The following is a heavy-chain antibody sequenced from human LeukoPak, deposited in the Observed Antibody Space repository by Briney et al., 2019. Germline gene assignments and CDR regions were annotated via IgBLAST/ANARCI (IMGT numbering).Heavy chain of an antibody. D-gene: IGHD5-24*01. V-gene: IGHV4-39*07. CDR3: ARVSRDGSHTFDY. J-gene: IGHJ4*02. CDR1: GGSISSSSYY. CDR2: IYYSGST. Sequence: SETLSLTCTVSGGSISSSSYYWGWIRQPPGKGLEWIGSIYYSGSTYYNPSLKSRDTISVDTSKNQFSLKLSSVTAADTAVYYCARVSRDGSHTFDYWGQGTLVTVSS.